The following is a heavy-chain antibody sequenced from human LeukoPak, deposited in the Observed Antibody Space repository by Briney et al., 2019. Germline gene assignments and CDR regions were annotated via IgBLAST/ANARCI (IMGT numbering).Heavy chain of an antibody. Sequence: GASVKVSCKASGYTFTAYCMHWVRQAPGQGLEWMGWINPNTGGTNYVQKFQGRVTMTRATSISTAYMELSSLTSDDTAVYYCARDDSFQFDSWGQGTLVTVSS. CDR1: GYTFTAYC. J-gene: IGHJ4*02. V-gene: IGHV1-2*02. CDR2: INPNTGGT. D-gene: IGHD5-18*01. CDR3: ARDDSFQFDS.